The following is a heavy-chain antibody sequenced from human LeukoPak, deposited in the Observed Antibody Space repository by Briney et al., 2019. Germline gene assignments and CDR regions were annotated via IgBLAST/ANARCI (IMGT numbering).Heavy chain of an antibody. D-gene: IGHD6-19*01. CDR1: GGSISTYY. Sequence: SETLSLTCTVSGGSISTYYWSWIRQPPGKGLEWIGYIYYSGSTNYNPSLKSRVTMSVDTSKNQFSLKLSSVTAADTAVYYCARDVEFDAVAGEYYFDYWGQGTLVTVSS. J-gene: IGHJ4*02. CDR2: IYYSGST. V-gene: IGHV4-59*12. CDR3: ARDVEFDAVAGEYYFDY.